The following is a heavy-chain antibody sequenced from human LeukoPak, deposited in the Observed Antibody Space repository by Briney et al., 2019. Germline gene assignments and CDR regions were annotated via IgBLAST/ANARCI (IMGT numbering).Heavy chain of an antibody. V-gene: IGHV3-49*03. Sequence: PGGSLRLSCAASGFTFSSYSMSWFRQAPGKGLEWVGFIRSEGYGGTTEYAASVKGRFTISRDDSKSIAYLQMNSLKTEDTAVYYCSRGGTYTRGYWGQGTLVTVSS. CDR1: GFTFSSYS. CDR2: IRSEGYGGTT. CDR3: SRGGTYTRGY. J-gene: IGHJ4*02. D-gene: IGHD1-26*01.